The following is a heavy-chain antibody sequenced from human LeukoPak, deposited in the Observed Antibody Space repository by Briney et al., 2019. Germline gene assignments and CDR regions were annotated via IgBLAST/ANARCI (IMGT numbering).Heavy chain of an antibody. CDR2: ISAYNGNT. CDR1: GYTFTSYG. CDR3: ARQEVVPAASSDHYYYYYGMDV. V-gene: IGHV1-18*01. J-gene: IGHJ6*02. D-gene: IGHD2-2*01. Sequence: ASVTVSCKASGYTFTSYGISWVRQAPGQGLEWMGWISAYNGNTNYAQKLQGRVTMTTDTSTSTAYMELRSLRSDDTAVYYCARQEVVPAASSDHYYYYYGMDVWGQGTTVTVSS.